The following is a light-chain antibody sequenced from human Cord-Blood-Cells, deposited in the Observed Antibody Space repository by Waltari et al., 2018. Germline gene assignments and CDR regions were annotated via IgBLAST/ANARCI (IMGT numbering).Light chain of an antibody. Sequence: IVLTQSPGTLSLSTGDRATLSCRASQSVSSSYLAWYQQKPGHAPRLLIYGASSRATRIPDRFSSSGSETDFTLTISRLEPEDFAVYYCQQYGRSPPTFGQGTKVEIK. CDR1: QSVSSSY. J-gene: IGKJ1*01. V-gene: IGKV3-20*01. CDR2: GAS. CDR3: QQYGRSPPT.